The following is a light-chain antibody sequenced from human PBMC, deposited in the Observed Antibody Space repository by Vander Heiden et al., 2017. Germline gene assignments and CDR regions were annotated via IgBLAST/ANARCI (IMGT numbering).Light chain of an antibody. CDR2: NTN. Sequence: QTVVTQEPSFSVSPGGTVTLTCALSSGSVSTSSYPSWYQQTPGQAPRTVIYNTNTRSSGVPDRFSGSILGNKAALTITGAQADDESDYYCVLYMGSGISLFGGGTKLTVL. J-gene: IGLJ2*01. CDR1: SGSVSTSSY. CDR3: VLYMGSGISL. V-gene: IGLV8-61*01.